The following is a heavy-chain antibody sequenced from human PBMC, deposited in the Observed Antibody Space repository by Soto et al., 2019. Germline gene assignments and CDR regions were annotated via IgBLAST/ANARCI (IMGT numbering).Heavy chain of an antibody. CDR2: IYYSGST. CDR3: ASGYSYAQEHYYGMDV. CDR1: GGSISSGGYY. V-gene: IGHV4-31*03. D-gene: IGHD5-18*01. Sequence: QVQLQESGPGLVKPSQTLSLTCTVSGGSISSGGYYWSWIRQHPGKGLEWLGYIYYSGSTYYNPSLKSRVTISVDTSKNQFSLKLSSVTAADTAVYYCASGYSYAQEHYYGMDVWGQGTTVTVSS. J-gene: IGHJ6*02.